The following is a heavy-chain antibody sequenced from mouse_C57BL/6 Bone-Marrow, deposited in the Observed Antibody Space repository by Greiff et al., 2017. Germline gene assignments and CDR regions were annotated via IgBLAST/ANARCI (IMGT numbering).Heavy chain of an antibody. J-gene: IGHJ2*01. Sequence: DVQLQESGGGLVKPGGSLKLSCAASGFTFSDYGMHWVRQAPGKGLEWVAYISSGSSTIYYADTVKGRFTISRDNAKNTLFLQMTSLRSEDTAMYYCASSTMITYVDYWGQNTTLTVSS. CDR3: ASSTMITYVDY. D-gene: IGHD2-4*01. V-gene: IGHV5-17*01. CDR1: GFTFSDYG. CDR2: ISSGSSTI.